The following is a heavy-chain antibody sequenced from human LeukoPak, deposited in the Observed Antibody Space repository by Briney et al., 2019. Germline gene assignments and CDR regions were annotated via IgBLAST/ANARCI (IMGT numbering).Heavy chain of an antibody. Sequence: GRSLRLSCAASGFTFSSYGMHWVRQAPGKGVGWVAVISYDGSNKYYADSVKGRFTISRDNSKNTLYLQMNSLRAEDTAVYYCAREGCSSTSCYVPVIWGQGTLVTVSS. D-gene: IGHD2-2*01. CDR2: ISYDGSNK. V-gene: IGHV3-30*03. CDR1: GFTFSSYG. CDR3: AREGCSSTSCYVPVI. J-gene: IGHJ4*02.